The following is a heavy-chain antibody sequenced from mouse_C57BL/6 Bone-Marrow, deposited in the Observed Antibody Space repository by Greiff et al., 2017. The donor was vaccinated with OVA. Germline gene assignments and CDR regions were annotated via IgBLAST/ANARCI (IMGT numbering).Heavy chain of an antibody. J-gene: IGHJ3*01. CDR2: ISYDGSN. Sequence: EVKLVESGPGLVKPSQSLSLTCSVTGYSITSGYYWNWIRQFPGNKLEWMGYISYDGSNNYNPSLKNRISITRDTSKNQFFLKLNSVTTEDTATYYCARDSSGSPWFAYWGQGTLVTVSA. CDR1: GYSITSGYY. CDR3: ARDSSGSPWFAY. V-gene: IGHV3-6*01. D-gene: IGHD3-2*02.